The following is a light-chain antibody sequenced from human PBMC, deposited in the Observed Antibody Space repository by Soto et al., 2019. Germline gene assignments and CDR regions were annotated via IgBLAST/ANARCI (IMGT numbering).Light chain of an antibody. V-gene: IGKV3-15*01. J-gene: IGKJ1*01. Sequence: EIVMTQSPGTLSVSPGERATLSCRASQSVSNDLAWFQQKPGQPPRLLIYGASTRATGIPARFTGSGFGTDFTLTISSLQPEDFAVYYCQQYNVWPRTFGQGTKVEIK. CDR3: QQYNVWPRT. CDR2: GAS. CDR1: QSVSND.